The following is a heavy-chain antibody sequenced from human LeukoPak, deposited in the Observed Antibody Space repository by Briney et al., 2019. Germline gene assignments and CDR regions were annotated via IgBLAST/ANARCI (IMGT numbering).Heavy chain of an antibody. CDR3: AKDQEYSSGLFDY. CDR2: ISGSGGST. J-gene: IGHJ4*02. CDR1: GFTFSSYA. Sequence: GGSLRLSCAASGFTFSSYAMTWVRQAPGKGLEWVSAISGSGGSTYYADSVKGRFTISRDNSKNTLYLQMNSLRAEDTAVYYCAKDQEYSSGLFDYWGQGTLVTVSS. V-gene: IGHV3-23*01. D-gene: IGHD6-19*01.